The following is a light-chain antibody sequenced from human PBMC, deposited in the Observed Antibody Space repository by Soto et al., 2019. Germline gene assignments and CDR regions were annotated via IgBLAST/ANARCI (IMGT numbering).Light chain of an antibody. Sequence: DIQMTQSPSTLSASVGDRVIITCRASQSINRWLAWYQHRPGEAPKLLIYDVSTLNSGVPSRFSGGGSGTDFTLTISSLQPDDFATYYCLQYSTYSKSFGHGTIVEV. CDR3: LQYSTYSKS. CDR2: DVS. V-gene: IGKV1-5*01. J-gene: IGKJ1*01. CDR1: QSINRW.